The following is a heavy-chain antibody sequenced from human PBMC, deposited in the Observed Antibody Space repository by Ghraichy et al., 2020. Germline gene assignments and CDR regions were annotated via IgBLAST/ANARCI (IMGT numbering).Heavy chain of an antibody. Sequence: SGPTLVKPTQTLTLTCTFSGFSLSTSGVGVGWIRQPPGKALEWLALFYWNDDKRYSPSLKSRLTITKDTSKNQVVLTMTNMDPVDTATYYCAHRQLGLFDYWGQGTLVTVSS. J-gene: IGHJ4*02. V-gene: IGHV2-5*01. CDR2: FYWNDDK. CDR3: AHRQLGLFDY. D-gene: IGHD7-27*01. CDR1: GFSLSTSGVG.